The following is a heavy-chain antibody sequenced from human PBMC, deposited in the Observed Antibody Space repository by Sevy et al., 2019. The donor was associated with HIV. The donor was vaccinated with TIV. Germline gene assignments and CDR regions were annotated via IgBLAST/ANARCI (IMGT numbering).Heavy chain of an antibody. D-gene: IGHD6-13*01. J-gene: IGHJ4*02. CDR1: GFTFSDYY. CDR2: ISSSGSTI. V-gene: IGHV3-11*01. CDR3: ARDLGYSSSWSQSYYFDY. Sequence: GGSLRLSCAASGFTFSDYYMSWIRQAPGKGLEWVSYISSSGSTIYYADSVKGRFTISRDNAKNSLYLQMNSLRAEDTAVYYCARDLGYSSSWSQSYYFDYWGQGTLVTVSS.